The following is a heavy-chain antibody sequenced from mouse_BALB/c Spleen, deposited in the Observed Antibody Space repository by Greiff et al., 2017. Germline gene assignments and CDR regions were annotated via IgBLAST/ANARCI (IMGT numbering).Heavy chain of an antibody. D-gene: IGHD2-1*01. J-gene: IGHJ4*01. CDR1: GFTFSSFG. CDR2: ISSGSSTI. V-gene: IGHV5-17*02. Sequence: EVQLVESGGGLVQPGGSRKLSCAASGFTFSSFGMHWVRQAPEKGLEWVAYISSGSSTIYYADTVKGRFTISRDNPKNTLFLQMTSLRSEDTAMYYCARGDYGNYEAMDYWGQGTSVTVSS. CDR3: ARGDYGNYEAMDY.